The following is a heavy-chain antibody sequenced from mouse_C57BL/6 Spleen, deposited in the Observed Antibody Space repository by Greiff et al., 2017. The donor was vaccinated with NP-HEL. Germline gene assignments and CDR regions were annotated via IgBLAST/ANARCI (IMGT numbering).Heavy chain of an antibody. CDR2: ISSGGSYT. J-gene: IGHJ3*01. CDR3: AEAWEYGIQFAY. D-gene: IGHD1-1*01. Sequence: DVQLVESGGDLVKPGGSLKLSCAASGFTFSSYGMSWVRQTPDKRLEWVATISSGGSYTYYPDSVKGRFTISRDNAKNTLYLQMSSLKSEDTAMYYCAEAWEYGIQFAYWGQGTLVTVSA. CDR1: GFTFSSYG. V-gene: IGHV5-6*01.